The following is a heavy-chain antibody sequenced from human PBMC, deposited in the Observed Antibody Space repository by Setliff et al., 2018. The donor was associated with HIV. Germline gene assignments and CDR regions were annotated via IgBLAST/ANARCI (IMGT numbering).Heavy chain of an antibody. J-gene: IGHJ4*02. CDR3: ARGSGGFDY. V-gene: IGHV1-8*02. CDR1: GYTFTDYD. Sequence: GASVKVSCKASGYTFTDYDINWVRQAAGQGLEWMGWMNPNSGNAGYAQKFQGRVTMTRDTSANTAYMELYILRSEDMAVYYCARGSGGFDYWGQGTLVTVSS. CDR2: MNPNSGNA. D-gene: IGHD2-8*02.